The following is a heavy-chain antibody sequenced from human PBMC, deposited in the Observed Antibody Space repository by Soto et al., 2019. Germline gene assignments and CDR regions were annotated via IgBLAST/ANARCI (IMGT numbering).Heavy chain of an antibody. J-gene: IGHJ5*02. CDR2: ISPSGRNT. Sequence: EEQLLESGGGLVQPGGSLRLSCAGSGFTFSDYAMSWVRQAPGKGLEWVSAISPSGRNTYYADSVTGRFTISRDNSKNTLYLQMNSLTLDATAVYYCVRERGAVQLTNWFDPWRQGNLVTVSS. CDR1: GFTFSDYA. D-gene: IGHD5-18*01. CDR3: VRERGAVQLTNWFDP. V-gene: IGHV3-23*01.